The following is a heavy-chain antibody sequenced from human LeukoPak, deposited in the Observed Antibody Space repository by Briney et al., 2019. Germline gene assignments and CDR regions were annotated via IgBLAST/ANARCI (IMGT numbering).Heavy chain of an antibody. CDR2: ISGSGGST. CDR1: GFTFSSYA. D-gene: IGHD6-19*01. J-gene: IGHJ4*02. CDR3: AKEGYSSGWYPEHFDY. V-gene: IGHV3-23*01. Sequence: GGSLRLSCAASGFTFSSYAMSWVRQAPGNGLEWVSAISGSGGSTYYADSVKGRFTISRDNSKNTLYLQMNSLRAEDTAVYYCAKEGYSSGWYPEHFDYWGQGTLVTVSS.